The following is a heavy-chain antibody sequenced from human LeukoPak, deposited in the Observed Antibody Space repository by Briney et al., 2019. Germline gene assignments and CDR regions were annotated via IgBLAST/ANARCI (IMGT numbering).Heavy chain of an antibody. J-gene: IGHJ4*02. CDR1: GYTFTSSV. CDR2: ISAYNGNT. V-gene: IGHV1-18*01. CDR3: ARHQPGFYDSSGYTHKTFDY. Sequence: GASVKVSCKASGYTFTSSVISWVRQAPGQGLEWMGWISAYNGNTYYAQKLQGRVTMTTDTFTSTAYMGLRSLRSDDTAVYYCARHQPGFYDSSGYTHKTFDYWGQGTLVTVSS. D-gene: IGHD3-22*01.